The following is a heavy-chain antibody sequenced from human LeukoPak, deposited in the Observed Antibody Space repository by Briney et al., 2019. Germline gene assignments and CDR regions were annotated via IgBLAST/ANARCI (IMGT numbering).Heavy chain of an antibody. CDR2: ADGGGSST. J-gene: IGHJ4*01. CDR3: ARGPGSSGGAYVGDY. Sequence: GGSLRLSCAASGFTFSAHWMHWVRQVPGRGPVWVSRADGGGSSTSYADSVKGRFSISRDNAKSTLYLQMNGLRAEDTAVYYCARGPGSSGGAYVGDYWGHGTLVTVSS. V-gene: IGHV3-74*01. CDR1: GFTFSAHW. D-gene: IGHD3-22*01.